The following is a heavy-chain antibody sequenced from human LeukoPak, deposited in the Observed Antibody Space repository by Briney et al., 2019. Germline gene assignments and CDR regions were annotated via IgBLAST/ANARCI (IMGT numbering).Heavy chain of an antibody. D-gene: IGHD1-14*01. CDR2: ISSGSSYI. Sequence: GGSLRLSCAASGFTFSTYSMNWVRQAPGKGLEWVSSISSGSSYIYYADSVKGRFTISRDNSKNTLYLQMDSLRADDTAVYYCAKDVHRYNRNYFDYWGQGTPVTVSS. V-gene: IGHV3-21*01. CDR3: AKDVHRYNRNYFDY. J-gene: IGHJ4*02. CDR1: GFTFSTYS.